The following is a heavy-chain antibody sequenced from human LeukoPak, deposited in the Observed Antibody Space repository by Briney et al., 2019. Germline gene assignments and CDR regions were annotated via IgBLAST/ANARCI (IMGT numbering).Heavy chain of an antibody. V-gene: IGHV4-39*01. CDR1: GXSISSSSYY. J-gene: IGHJ4*02. Sequence: SETLSLTCTVSGXSISSSSYYWGWIRQPPGKGLEWIGSIYYSGSTYYNPSLKSRVTISVDTSKNQFSLKLSSATAADTAVYYCARAYSSGWDFDYWGQGTLVTVSS. D-gene: IGHD6-19*01. CDR3: ARAYSSGWDFDY. CDR2: IYYSGST.